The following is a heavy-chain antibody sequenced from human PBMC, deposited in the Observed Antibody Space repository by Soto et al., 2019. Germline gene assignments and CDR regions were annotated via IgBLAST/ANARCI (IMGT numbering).Heavy chain of an antibody. CDR1: GYTFTSYG. CDR3: ARDDNDMVRGEYLA. Sequence: ASVKVSCKASGYTFTSYGISWVRQAPGQGLEWMGWISAYNGNTNYAQKLQGRVTMTTDTSTSTAYMELRSLRSDDTAVYYCARDDNDMVRGEYLAWGQGTLVTVSS. D-gene: IGHD3-10*01. V-gene: IGHV1-18*01. CDR2: ISAYNGNT. J-gene: IGHJ5*02.